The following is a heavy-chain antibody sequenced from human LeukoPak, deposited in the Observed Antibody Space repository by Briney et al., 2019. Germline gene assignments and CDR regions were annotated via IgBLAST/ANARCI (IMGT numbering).Heavy chain of an antibody. CDR1: GYTLTELS. CDR2: FDPEDGET. CDR3: ARGGAWGYDSSGYYALSEYFQH. Sequence: GALVKVSCKVSGYTLTELSMHWVRQAPGKGLEWMGGFDPEDGETIYAQKFQGRVTMTEDTSTDTAYMELSSLRSEDTAVYYCARGGAWGYDSSGYYALSEYFQHWGQGTLVTVSS. J-gene: IGHJ1*01. D-gene: IGHD3-22*01. V-gene: IGHV1-24*01.